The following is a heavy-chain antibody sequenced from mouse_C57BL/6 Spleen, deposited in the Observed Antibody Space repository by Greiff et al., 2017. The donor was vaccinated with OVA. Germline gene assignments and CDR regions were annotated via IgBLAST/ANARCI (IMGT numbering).Heavy chain of an antibody. D-gene: IGHD2-3*01. CDR1: GFTFRDYG. CDR3: AKRGYDGIFDY. J-gene: IGHJ2*01. Sequence: EVQGVESGGGLVKPGGSLKLSCAASGFTFRDYGMHWVRQAPEKGLEWVAYISSGSSTIYYADTVKGRFTISRDNAKNTLFLQRTSLRSEDTAMYYCAKRGYDGIFDYWGQGTTLTVAS. V-gene: IGHV5-17*01. CDR2: ISSGSSTI.